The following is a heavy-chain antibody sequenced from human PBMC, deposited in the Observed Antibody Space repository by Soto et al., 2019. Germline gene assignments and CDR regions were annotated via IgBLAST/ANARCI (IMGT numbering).Heavy chain of an antibody. Sequence: GGSLRLSCAASGFTFDDYGMSWVRQAPGKGLEWVSGINWNGGSTGYADSVKGRFTISRDNAKNSLYLQMNSRRAEDTALYHCARDGMITFGGVIVTYNWFDPWGQGTLVTVSS. CDR1: GFTFDDYG. V-gene: IGHV3-20*01. D-gene: IGHD3-16*02. CDR2: INWNGGST. J-gene: IGHJ5*02. CDR3: ARDGMITFGGVIVTYNWFDP.